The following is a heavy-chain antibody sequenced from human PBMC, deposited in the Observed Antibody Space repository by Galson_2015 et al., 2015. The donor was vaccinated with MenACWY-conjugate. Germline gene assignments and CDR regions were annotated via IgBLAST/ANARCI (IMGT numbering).Heavy chain of an antibody. CDR2: IKQDGSEK. Sequence: SLRLSCAASGFSVSSEYMSWVRQAPGKELEWVASIKQDGSEKYLVDSVKGRFTISRDNAENSLFLQMNSLRAEDTAVYYCARERWVRGVFFDQWGQGTLVTVSS. J-gene: IGHJ4*02. CDR3: ARERWVRGVFFDQ. V-gene: IGHV3-7*01. CDR1: GFSVSSEY. D-gene: IGHD3-10*01.